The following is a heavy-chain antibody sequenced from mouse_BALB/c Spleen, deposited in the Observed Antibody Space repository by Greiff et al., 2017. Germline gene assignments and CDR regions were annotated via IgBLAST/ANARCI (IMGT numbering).Heavy chain of an antibody. CDR3: AREGDRYDGFAY. Sequence: EVQRVESGGGLVQPGGSRKLSCAASGFTFSSFGMHWVRQAPEKGLEWVAYISSGSSTIYYADTVKGRFTISRDNPKNTLFLQMTSLRSEDTAMYYCAREGDRYDGFAYWGQGTLVTVSA. D-gene: IGHD2-14*01. V-gene: IGHV5-17*02. CDR1: GFTFSSFG. J-gene: IGHJ3*01. CDR2: ISSGSSTI.